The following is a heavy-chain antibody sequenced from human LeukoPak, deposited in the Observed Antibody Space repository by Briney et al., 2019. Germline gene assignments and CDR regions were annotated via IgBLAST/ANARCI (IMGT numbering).Heavy chain of an antibody. CDR1: GGSISVYY. CDR2: ISFSGRT. Sequence: SETLSLTCTVSGGSISVYYWSWIRQPPGKGLEWIGYISFSGRTNYNPSLKSRVTISVDTSKNQFSLKLRSVTAADTAVYYCARFRGDSALVGNYWGQGTLVTVSS. V-gene: IGHV4-59*01. D-gene: IGHD5-18*01. CDR3: ARFRGDSALVGNY. J-gene: IGHJ4*02.